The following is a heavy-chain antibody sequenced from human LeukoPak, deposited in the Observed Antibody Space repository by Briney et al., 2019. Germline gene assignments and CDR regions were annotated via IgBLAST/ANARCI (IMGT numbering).Heavy chain of an antibody. J-gene: IGHJ4*02. Sequence: PPGGSLRLSCAAPGFTFSSYALNWVRQAPGKGLEWVSTISGSGGSAYYTDSVKGRFTISRDNTKNTLYLQMNSLRAEDTAVYYCASNLCGGNCYSGFDYWGQGTLVTVSS. CDR3: ASNLCGGNCYSGFDY. V-gene: IGHV3-23*01. CDR2: ISGSGGSA. D-gene: IGHD2-21*02. CDR1: GFTFSSYA.